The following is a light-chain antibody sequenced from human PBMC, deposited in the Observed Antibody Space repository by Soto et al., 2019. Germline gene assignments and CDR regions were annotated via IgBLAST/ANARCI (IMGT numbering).Light chain of an antibody. J-gene: IGKJ5*01. V-gene: IGKV1-39*01. CDR1: QSISSY. CDR3: QQSYSIPAT. Sequence: DIQMTQSPSSLSASVGDRVTITCRASQSISSYLNWYQQKPGKAPKLLIYTASSLQSRVPSRFSGSGSGTDFTLTISSLQSEDFATYFCQQSYSIPATFGQGTRLEIK. CDR2: TAS.